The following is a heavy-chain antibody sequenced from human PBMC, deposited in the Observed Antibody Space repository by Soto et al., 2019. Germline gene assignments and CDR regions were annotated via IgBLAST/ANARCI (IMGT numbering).Heavy chain of an antibody. CDR3: ARVYYDFWSGYYAQSLNYYYYYGMDV. CDR1: GFTFSSYS. J-gene: IGHJ6*02. D-gene: IGHD3-3*01. CDR2: ISSSSSYL. V-gene: IGHV3-21*01. Sequence: EVQLVESGGGLVKPGGSLRLSCAASGFTFSSYSMNWVRQAPGKGLEWVSSISSSSSYLYYADSVKGRFTISRDNANNSLYLQMNSLRAEDTAVYYCARVYYDFWSGYYAQSLNYYYYYGMDVWGQGTTVTVSS.